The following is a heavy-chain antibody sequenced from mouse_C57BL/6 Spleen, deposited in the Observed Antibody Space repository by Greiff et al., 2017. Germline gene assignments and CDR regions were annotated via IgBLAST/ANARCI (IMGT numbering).Heavy chain of an antibody. CDR1: GYSFTDYN. CDR2: INPNYGTT. D-gene: IGHD4-1*01. CDR3: ARWLGPYAMDY. J-gene: IGHJ4*01. Sequence: EVQRVESGPELVKPGASVKISCKASGYSFTDYNMNWVKQSNGKSLEWIGVINPNYGTTNYNQKFKGKATLTVDTSSSTAYMQLSSLTSEDSAVYYCARWLGPYAMDYWGQGTSVTVSS. V-gene: IGHV1-39*01.